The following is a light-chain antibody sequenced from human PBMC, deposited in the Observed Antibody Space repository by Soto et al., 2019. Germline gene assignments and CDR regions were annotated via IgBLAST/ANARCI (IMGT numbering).Light chain of an antibody. J-gene: IGKJ4*01. Sequence: DIQMTQSPSSLSASVGDRVTITCRASQSISSYLNWYQQKPGKAPKLLIYAASSLQSGVPSRFSGSGSGTDFTLTISSLQPDDFATYHCQQYESFFPLTFGGGTKVDIK. CDR1: QSISSY. V-gene: IGKV1-39*01. CDR2: AAS. CDR3: QQYESFFPLT.